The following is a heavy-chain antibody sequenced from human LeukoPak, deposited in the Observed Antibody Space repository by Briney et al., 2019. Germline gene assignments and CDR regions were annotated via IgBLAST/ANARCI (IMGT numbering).Heavy chain of an antibody. CDR3: AREDTVVTALDY. Sequence: GGSLRLSCVASGFTYSHYGMNWVRQAPGKGLEWVSGITSDSRGIYYADSVKGRFTIYRDNSKMTLYLQMDSLGVEDTALYYCAREDTVVTALDYWGQGTLVTVSS. CDR2: ITSDSRGI. V-gene: IGHV3-23*01. D-gene: IGHD4-23*01. CDR1: GFTYSHYG. J-gene: IGHJ4*02.